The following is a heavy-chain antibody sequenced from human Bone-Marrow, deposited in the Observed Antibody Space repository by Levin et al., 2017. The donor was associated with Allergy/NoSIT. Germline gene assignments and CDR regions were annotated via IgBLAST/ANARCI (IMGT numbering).Heavy chain of an antibody. CDR2: ISGSGTST. V-gene: IGHV3-23*01. Sequence: GGSLRLSCAASGFTFSSYAMSWVRQAPGKGLDWVSAISGSGTSTYYADSVKGRFTISRDNSMTTLYLQMNSLRAEDTAVYYCAKGAGWVAGAVALIWGEGTLVTVSS. D-gene: IGHD6-19*01. J-gene: IGHJ4*02. CDR3: AKGAGWVAGAVALI. CDR1: GFTFSSYA.